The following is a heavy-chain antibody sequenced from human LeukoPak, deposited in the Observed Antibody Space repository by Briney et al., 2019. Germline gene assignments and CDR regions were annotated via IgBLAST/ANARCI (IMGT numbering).Heavy chain of an antibody. V-gene: IGHV1-69*13. D-gene: IGHD4-23*01. Sequence: EASVKVSCKASGGTFSSYAISWVRQAPGQGLEWMGGIIPIFGTANYAQKFQGRVTITADESTSTAYMELSSLRSEDTAVYYCAREGGGVTLGDYWGQGTLVTVSS. CDR2: IIPIFGTA. CDR1: GGTFSSYA. CDR3: AREGGGVTLGDY. J-gene: IGHJ4*02.